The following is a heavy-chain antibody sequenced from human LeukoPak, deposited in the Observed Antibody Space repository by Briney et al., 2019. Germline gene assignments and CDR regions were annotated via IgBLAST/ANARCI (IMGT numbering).Heavy chain of an antibody. Sequence: PSETLSLTCTVSGGSISSSSYYWGWIRQPPGKGLEWIGSIYYSGSTYYNPSLKSRVTISVDTSKNQFSLKLSSVTAADTAVYYCARLGTDSRGYYGGYYFDYWGRGTLVTVSS. J-gene: IGHJ4*02. CDR3: ARLGTDSRGYYGGYYFDY. CDR1: GGSISSSSYY. V-gene: IGHV4-39*01. CDR2: IYYSGST. D-gene: IGHD3-22*01.